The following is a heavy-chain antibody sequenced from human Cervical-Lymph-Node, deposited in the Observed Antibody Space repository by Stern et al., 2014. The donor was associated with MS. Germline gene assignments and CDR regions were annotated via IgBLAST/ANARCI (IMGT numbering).Heavy chain of an antibody. Sequence: QVQLVQSGSELKKPGASVKVSCKASGYTFTSYAVHWVRQAPGQGLEWMGWINTDTWNPAYAQCFTGRFVFSLDSSVNTAYLQISRLKAEDTAVYYCARQSFGLDVWGQGTTVTVSS. CDR3: ARQSFGLDV. CDR2: INTDTWNP. D-gene: IGHD3-16*02. J-gene: IGHJ6*02. V-gene: IGHV7-4-1*02. CDR1: GYTFTSYA.